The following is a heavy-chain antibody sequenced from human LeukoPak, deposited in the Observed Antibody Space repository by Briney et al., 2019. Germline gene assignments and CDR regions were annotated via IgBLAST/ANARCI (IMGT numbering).Heavy chain of an antibody. J-gene: IGHJ4*02. CDR1: GFTDSINS. CDR3: ARRAGEYSHPYDY. D-gene: IGHD4-17*01. V-gene: IGHV3-53*01. CDR2: IYSGGNT. Sequence: GGSLRLSCTVSGFTDSINSMSWVRQAPGKGLEWVSFIYSGGNTHYSDSVKGRFTISRDNSKNTLYLQMNSLRAEDTAVYYCARRAGEYSHPYDYWGQGTLVTVSS.